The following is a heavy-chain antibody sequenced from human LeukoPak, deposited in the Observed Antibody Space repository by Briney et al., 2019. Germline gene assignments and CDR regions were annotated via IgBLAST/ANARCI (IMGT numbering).Heavy chain of an antibody. CDR2: IYTSGST. J-gene: IGHJ4*02. Sequence: SETLSLTCTVSGGSISSGSYYWSWIRQPAGKGLEWIGRIYTSGSTNYNPSLKSQVTISVDTSKNQFSLKLSSVTAADTAVYYCARDRDWGQGTLVTVSS. CDR3: ARDRD. V-gene: IGHV4-61*02. CDR1: GGSISSGSYY.